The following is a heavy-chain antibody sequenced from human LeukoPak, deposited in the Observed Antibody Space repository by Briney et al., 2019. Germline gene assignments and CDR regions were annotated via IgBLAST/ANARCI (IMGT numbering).Heavy chain of an antibody. CDR3: ARDLAAAADRAFDI. J-gene: IGHJ3*02. V-gene: IGHV3-33*01. D-gene: IGHD6-13*01. CDR1: GFTFSSYG. Sequence: PGGSLRLSCAASGFTFSSYGMHWVRQAPGKGLEWVAVIWYDGSNKYYADSVKGRFTISRDNAKNSLYLQMNSLRAEDTAVYYCARDLAAAADRAFDIWGQGTMVTVSS. CDR2: IWYDGSNK.